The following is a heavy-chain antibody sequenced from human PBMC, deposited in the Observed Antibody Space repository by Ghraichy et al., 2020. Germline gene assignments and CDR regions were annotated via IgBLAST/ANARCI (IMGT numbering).Heavy chain of an antibody. CDR1: GGSFKSYF. J-gene: IGHJ5*02. CDR2: VHATERA. Sequence: SQTLSLTCEVSGGSFKSYFFSWLRQIPGRGLEWIGDVHATERANYNPSLESRVIMSVDTANSQVALRLSSVTGADTGLYYCARRRRGGQTPHWFDPWGPGTAGTVSA. V-gene: IGHV4-34*01. CDR3: ARRRRGGQTPHWFDP. D-gene: IGHD4-23*01.